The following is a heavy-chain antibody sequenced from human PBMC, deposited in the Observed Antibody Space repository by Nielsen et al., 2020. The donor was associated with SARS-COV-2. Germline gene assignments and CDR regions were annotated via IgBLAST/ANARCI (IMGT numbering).Heavy chain of an antibody. CDR2: ISAYNGNT. J-gene: IGHJ4*02. D-gene: IGHD3-22*01. Sequence: ASVKVSCKASGYTFTSYGISWVRQAPGQGLEWMGWISAYNGNTNYAQKLQGRVTMTTDTSTSTAYMELRSLRSDDTAVYYCARIPYYYDSSGSGLDYWGQGTLVTVSS. CDR3: ARIPYYYDSSGSGLDY. CDR1: GYTFTSYG. V-gene: IGHV1-18*01.